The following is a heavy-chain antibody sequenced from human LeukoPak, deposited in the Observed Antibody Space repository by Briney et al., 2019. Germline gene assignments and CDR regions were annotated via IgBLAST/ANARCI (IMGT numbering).Heavy chain of an antibody. D-gene: IGHD3-22*01. V-gene: IGHV1-2*02. CDR3: ARVKTMIIVVRLFDY. Sequence: ASVKVPCKASGYTFTGYYMHWVRQAPGQGLEWMGWINPHSGGTNYAQKFQGRVTMTRDTSISTAFMELSRLRSDDTAVYYCARVKTMIIVVRLFDYWGQGTLVTVSS. CDR2: INPHSGGT. CDR1: GYTFTGYY. J-gene: IGHJ4*02.